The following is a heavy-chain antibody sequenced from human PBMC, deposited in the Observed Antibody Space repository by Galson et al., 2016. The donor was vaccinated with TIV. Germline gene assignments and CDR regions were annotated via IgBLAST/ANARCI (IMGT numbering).Heavy chain of an antibody. CDR2: IYYSGST. D-gene: IGHD1-26*01. V-gene: IGHV4-31*03. CDR1: GGSISNGGYF. J-gene: IGHJ1*01. Sequence: TLSLTCNVSGGSISNGGYFWSWIRLHPGKGLEWFGNIYYSGSTSYNPSLKSRVTISVDTSQNQSSLILRSVTAADTAVYYCARWADSGSYYYYFQDWGQGTLVTVSS. CDR3: ARWADSGSYYYYFQD.